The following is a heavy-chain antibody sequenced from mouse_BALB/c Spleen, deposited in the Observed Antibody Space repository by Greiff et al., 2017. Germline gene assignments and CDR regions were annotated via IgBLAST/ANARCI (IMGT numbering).Heavy chain of an antibody. Sequence: VQLKESGAELVKPGASVKMSCKAFGYTFTTYPIEWMKQNHGKSLEWIGNFHPYNDDTKYNEKFKGKAKLTVEKSSSTVYLELSRLTSDDSAVYYCARRDGPYWYFDVWGAGTTVTVSS. J-gene: IGHJ1*01. D-gene: IGHD2-3*01. CDR2: FHPYNDDT. V-gene: IGHV1-47*01. CDR3: ARRDGPYWYFDV. CDR1: GYTFTTYP.